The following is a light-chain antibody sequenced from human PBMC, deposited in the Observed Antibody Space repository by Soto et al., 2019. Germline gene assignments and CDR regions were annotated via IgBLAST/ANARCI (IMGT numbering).Light chain of an antibody. CDR1: QSISSW. J-gene: IGKJ1*01. V-gene: IGKV1-5*03. CDR2: KAS. CDR3: KQYNSYSCT. Sequence: DIQMTQSPSTLSASVGDRVTITCRASQSISSWLAWYQQKPGKAPKLLIYKASSLESGVPSRFSGSGSGTEYHLTISSLQPDDFATYYGKQYNSYSCTFGKGTKLDSK.